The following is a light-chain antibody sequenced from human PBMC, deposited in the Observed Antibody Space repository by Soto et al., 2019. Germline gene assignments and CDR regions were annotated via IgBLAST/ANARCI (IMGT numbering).Light chain of an antibody. CDR2: EVT. V-gene: IGLV2-8*01. CDR1: SSDVGAYNY. Sequence: QSALTQPPSASGSPGQSVTISGTGTSSDVGAYNYVCWYQQHPGKAPKLIISEVTKRPSGVPDRFSGSKSGNTASLTVTVLQAEDEADYYCSSYAGSNNTWVFGGGTKLTVL. CDR3: SSYAGSNNTWV. J-gene: IGLJ3*02.